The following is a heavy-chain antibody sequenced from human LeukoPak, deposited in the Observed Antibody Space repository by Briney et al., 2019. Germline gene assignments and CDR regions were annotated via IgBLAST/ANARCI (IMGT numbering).Heavy chain of an antibody. CDR2: ISASGST. J-gene: IGHJ4*02. V-gene: IGHV4-4*07. CDR3: MRGGDPPR. Sequence: PSETLSLTCTVSGGSISSYYWNWIRQPAGKGLEWIGHISASGSTNYNPSLQSRVTMSVDTSNNQFSLKLSSLTAADTAVYCCMRGGDPPRWGQGTLVTVSS. CDR1: GGSISSYY. D-gene: IGHD5-12*01.